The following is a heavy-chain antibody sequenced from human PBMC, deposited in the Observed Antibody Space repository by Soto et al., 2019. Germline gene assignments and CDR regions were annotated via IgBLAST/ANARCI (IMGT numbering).Heavy chain of an antibody. D-gene: IGHD6-19*01. J-gene: IGHJ4*02. CDR2: IFWDDDA. Sequence: SGPTMVNPTQTRTLPCNFSGLSLSTNGVAVGWIRQPPGKALEWLALIFWDDDARYSPSLKSRLTITKDTSKNQVVLIMTNMDPVDTGTYYCTHTSGHSSTGADNWGQGTQVTVSS. CDR3: THTSGHSSTGADN. CDR1: GLSLSTNGVA. V-gene: IGHV2-5*02.